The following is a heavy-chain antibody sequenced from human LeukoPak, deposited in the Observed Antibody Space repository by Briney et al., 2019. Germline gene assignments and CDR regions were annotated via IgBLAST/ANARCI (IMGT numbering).Heavy chain of an antibody. J-gene: IGHJ4*02. CDR2: ISSSSSYI. V-gene: IGHV3-21*01. CDR3: ARELWGYCSSTSCYGADY. D-gene: IGHD2-2*01. CDR1: GFTFSSYS. Sequence: GGSPRLSCAASGFTFSSYSMNWVRQAPGKGLEWVSSISSSSSYIYYADSVKGRFTISRDNAKNSLYLQMNSLRAEDTAVYYCARELWGYCSSTSCYGADYWGQGTLVTVSS.